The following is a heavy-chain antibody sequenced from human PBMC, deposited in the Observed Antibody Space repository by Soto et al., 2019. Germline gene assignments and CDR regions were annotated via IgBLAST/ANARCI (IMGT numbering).Heavy chain of an antibody. D-gene: IGHD2-8*02. V-gene: IGHV3-23*01. J-gene: IGHJ4*02. CDR3: ANGWWSQETLDY. CDR1: GFTFSSYA. CDR2: ISGSGGST. Sequence: EVQLLESGGGLVQPGGSLRLSCAASGFTFSSYAMSWVRQAPGKGLEWVSAISGSGGSTYYADSVKGRFTISRDNSKNTLYLQMNSLRAGDTAVYYCANGWWSQETLDYWGQGTLVTVSS.